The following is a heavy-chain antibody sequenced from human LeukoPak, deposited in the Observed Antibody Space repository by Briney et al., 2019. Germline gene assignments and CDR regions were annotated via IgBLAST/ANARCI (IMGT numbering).Heavy chain of an antibody. CDR1: GYTFTSYG. Sequence: GASVKVSCKASGYTFTSYGISWVRQAPAQGLEWMGWISAYNGNTNYAQKLQGRVTMTTDTSTSTAYMELRSLRSDDTAVYYCARERVIQNGIVVVPAAIYDYWGQGTLVTVSS. V-gene: IGHV1-18*01. D-gene: IGHD2-2*01. J-gene: IGHJ4*02. CDR2: ISAYNGNT. CDR3: ARERVIQNGIVVVPAAIYDY.